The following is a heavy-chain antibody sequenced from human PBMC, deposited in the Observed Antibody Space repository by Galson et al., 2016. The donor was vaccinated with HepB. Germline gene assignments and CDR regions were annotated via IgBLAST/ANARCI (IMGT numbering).Heavy chain of an antibody. D-gene: IGHD7-27*01. V-gene: IGHV3-53*01. Sequence: SLRLSCAASGFTVSTNYMSWVRQAPGKGLEWVSVIYSSGSTYYADSVKGRFTFSRDNSKNTLYLQMNSLRAEDTAVYYCARAWGNYGMDFWGQGTTVTVSS. CDR2: IYSSGST. J-gene: IGHJ6*02. CDR1: GFTVSTNY. CDR3: ARAWGNYGMDF.